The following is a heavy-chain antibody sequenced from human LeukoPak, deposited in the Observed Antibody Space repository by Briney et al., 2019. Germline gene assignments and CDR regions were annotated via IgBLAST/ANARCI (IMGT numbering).Heavy chain of an antibody. V-gene: IGHV3-23*01. Sequence: PGGSLRLSCAASGFTFSSYAMSWVRQAPGKGLEWVSAISSSGGSTYYADSVKGRFTISRDNSKNTLYLQMNSLRAEDTAVYYCAKGFEAATFGVVTLDYWGQGTLVTVSS. J-gene: IGHJ4*02. CDR1: GFTFSSYA. CDR2: ISSSGGST. D-gene: IGHD3-3*01. CDR3: AKGFEAATFGVVTLDY.